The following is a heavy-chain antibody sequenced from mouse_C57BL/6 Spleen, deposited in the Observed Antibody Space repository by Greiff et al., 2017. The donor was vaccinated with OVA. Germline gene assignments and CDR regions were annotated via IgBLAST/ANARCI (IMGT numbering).Heavy chain of an antibody. CDR1: GYSFTDYY. CDR3: ARWGGYHGFAY. CDR2: INPNYGTT. J-gene: IGHJ3*01. V-gene: IGHV1-39*01. Sequence: VHVQQSGPELVKPGASVKISCKASGYSFTDYYMNWVKQNNGQSLEWIGVINPNYGTTSYNQKFKGKATLTVDQSSSTAYMQLNSLTSEDSAVYYCARWGGYHGFAYWGQGTLVTVSA. D-gene: IGHD2-2*01.